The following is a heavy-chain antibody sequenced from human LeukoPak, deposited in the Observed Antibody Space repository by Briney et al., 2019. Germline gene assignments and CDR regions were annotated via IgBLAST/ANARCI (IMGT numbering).Heavy chain of an antibody. Sequence: SETLSLTCTVSGVSISSSRYYWGWIRQPPGKGLEWIGSVYYSGSTFYNPSLKSRVTISVDTSKNQFSLKMSSVTAADTAVYYCARPYDRGGNYAYWGQGTLVTVSS. CDR3: ARPYDRGGNYAY. V-gene: IGHV4-39*01. CDR1: GVSISSSRYY. CDR2: VYYSGST. J-gene: IGHJ4*02. D-gene: IGHD2-15*01.